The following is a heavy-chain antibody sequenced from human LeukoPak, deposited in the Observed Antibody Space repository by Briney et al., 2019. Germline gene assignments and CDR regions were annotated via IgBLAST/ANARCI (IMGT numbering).Heavy chain of an antibody. CDR3: ARRGYSYGVCDY. D-gene: IGHD5-18*01. J-gene: IGHJ4*02. V-gene: IGHV3-23*01. CDR1: GFTFSSYA. CDR2: ISGSGGST. Sequence: PGGSLRLSCAASGFTFSSYAMSWVRQAPGKGLEWVSAISGSGGSTYYADSVKGRFTISRDNSKNTLYLQMNSLRAEDTAVYYCARRGYSYGVCDYWGQGTLVTVSS.